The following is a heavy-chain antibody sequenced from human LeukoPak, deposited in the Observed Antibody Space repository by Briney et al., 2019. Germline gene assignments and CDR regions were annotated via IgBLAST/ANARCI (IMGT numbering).Heavy chain of an antibody. CDR1: GGSISSYY. J-gene: IGHJ4*02. V-gene: IGHV4-59*08. Sequence: SGPTLVKPSETLSLTCTVSGGSISSYYWSWIRQPPGKGLEWIGYIYYSGSTNYNPSLKGRVTISVDTSKNQFSLKLSSVTAADTAVYYCARLGPEVYGGNRVFDYWGQGTLVTVSS. CDR2: IYYSGST. CDR3: ARLGPEVYGGNRVFDY. D-gene: IGHD4-23*01.